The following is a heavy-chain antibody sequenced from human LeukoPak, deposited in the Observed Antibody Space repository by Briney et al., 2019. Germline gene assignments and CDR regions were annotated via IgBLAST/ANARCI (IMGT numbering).Heavy chain of an antibody. D-gene: IGHD2-15*01. Sequence: GGSLRLSCAASGFTFSSYSMNWVRQAPGKGLEWVSYISSSSSTIYYADSVKGRFTISRDNSKNTLYLQMNGLRAEDTAVYYCAKDLYLQYCRGSACYLNYYNMDVWGQGTTVAVSS. CDR1: GFTFSSYS. CDR3: AKDLYLQYCRGSACYLNYYNMDV. V-gene: IGHV3-48*01. J-gene: IGHJ6*02. CDR2: ISSSSSTI.